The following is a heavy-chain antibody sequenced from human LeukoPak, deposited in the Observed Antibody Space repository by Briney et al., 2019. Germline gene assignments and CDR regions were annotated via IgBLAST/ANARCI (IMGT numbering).Heavy chain of an antibody. CDR3: ARQGRGQWLPLDY. CDR1: GYSFTSFW. CDR2: IYPGDSDT. Sequence: GGSLKISCKGSGYSFTSFWIGWVGQMPGKGLEWMGSIYPGDSDTRYSPSFQGQVTISADKSISTAYLQWSSLKASDTAMYYCARQGRGQWLPLDYWGQGTLVTVSS. J-gene: IGHJ4*02. V-gene: IGHV5-51*01. D-gene: IGHD6-19*01.